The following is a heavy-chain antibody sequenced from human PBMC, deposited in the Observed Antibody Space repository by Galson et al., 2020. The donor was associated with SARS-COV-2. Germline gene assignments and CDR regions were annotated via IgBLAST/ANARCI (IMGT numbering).Heavy chain of an antibody. D-gene: IGHD2-15*01. CDR3: ARSRDEGFDALDI. J-gene: IGHJ3*02. V-gene: IGHV4-59*01. CDR2: VYLSATDSETT. CDR1: RGSIRGSY. Sequence: SETLSLTCTVSRGSIRGSYWSWIRQPPGKGLEWIGYVYLSATDSETTEYNPSLKSRVTVSVDTSKNQFSLNLTSVTAADTAFYYCARSRDEGFDALDIWGQGTVVTVSS.